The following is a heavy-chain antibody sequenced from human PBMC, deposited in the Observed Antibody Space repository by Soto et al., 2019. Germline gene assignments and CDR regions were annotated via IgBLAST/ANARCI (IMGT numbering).Heavy chain of an antibody. Sequence: QVQLVQSGAEVKKPGASVKVSCKASGYTFTSYAMHWVRRAPGQRLEWMGWINAGNGNTKYSQKFQGRVTITRDTSASTAYMELSSLRSEDTAVYYCARSSDFWSGYYNWFDPWGQGTLVTVSS. V-gene: IGHV1-3*01. CDR1: GYTFTSYA. CDR3: ARSSDFWSGYYNWFDP. D-gene: IGHD3-3*01. CDR2: INAGNGNT. J-gene: IGHJ5*02.